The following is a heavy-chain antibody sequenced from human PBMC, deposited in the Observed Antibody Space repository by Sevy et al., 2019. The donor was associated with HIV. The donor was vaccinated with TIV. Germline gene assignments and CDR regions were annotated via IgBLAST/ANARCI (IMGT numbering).Heavy chain of an antibody. CDR1: GYTLTELS. Sequence: ASVKVSCKVSGYTLTELSMHWVRQAPGKGLEWMGGFDPEDGETINAQKFQGRVTMTEDTSTDTAYMELSRLRSEDTAIYYCATADRDYYDSSGYYRVFDYWGQGTLVTVSS. CDR3: ATADRDYYDSSGYYRVFDY. D-gene: IGHD3-22*01. V-gene: IGHV1-24*01. CDR2: FDPEDGET. J-gene: IGHJ4*02.